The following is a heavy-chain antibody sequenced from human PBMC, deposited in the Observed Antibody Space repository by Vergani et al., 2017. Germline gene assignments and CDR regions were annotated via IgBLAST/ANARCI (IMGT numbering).Heavy chain of an antibody. J-gene: IGHJ4*02. V-gene: IGHV1-69*12. CDR2: IIPIFGTA. CDR1: GGTFSSYA. Sequence: QVQLVQSGAEVKKPGSSVKVSCKASGGTFSSYAISWVRQAPGQGLEWMGGIIPIFGTANYAQKFQGRVTIPADESTSTAYMELSSLRSEDTAVYYCARWAALAYCGGDCSGFDYWGQGTLVTVSS. CDR3: ARWAALAYCGGDCSGFDY. D-gene: IGHD2-21*01.